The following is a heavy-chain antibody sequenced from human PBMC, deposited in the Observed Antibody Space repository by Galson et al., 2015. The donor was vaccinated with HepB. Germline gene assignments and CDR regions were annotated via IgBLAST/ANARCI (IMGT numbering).Heavy chain of an antibody. D-gene: IGHD3-3*01. J-gene: IGHJ4*01. CDR1: GFTFSSYT. Sequence: LRLSCAASGFTFSSYTMNWVRQAPGKGLEWISYISTTSDNKFSADSVKGRLIISRDNAKNLPYLQMNSLRVEDTAVYYCAREGDPYDFWSGLDYWGHGTLVTVSS. CDR2: ISTTSDNK. CDR3: AREGDPYDFWSGLDY. V-gene: IGHV3-48*01.